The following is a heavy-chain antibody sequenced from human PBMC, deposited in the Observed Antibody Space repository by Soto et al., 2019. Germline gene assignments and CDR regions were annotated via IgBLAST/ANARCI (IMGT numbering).Heavy chain of an antibody. Sequence: GGSLRLSCAVSGFTFSTYAVHWVRQAPGKGLEWVAVISFDGSNKYYADSVKGRLAISSDNSKNTMYLQMTSLRAEDTAVYYCARDADSGNYYFLLDYWGQGTLVTVSS. CDR1: GFTFSTYA. J-gene: IGHJ4*02. CDR2: ISFDGSNK. CDR3: ARDADSGNYYFLLDY. V-gene: IGHV3-30*09. D-gene: IGHD1-26*01.